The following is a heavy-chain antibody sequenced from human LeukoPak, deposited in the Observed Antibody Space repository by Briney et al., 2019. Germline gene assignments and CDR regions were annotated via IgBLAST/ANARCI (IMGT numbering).Heavy chain of an antibody. Sequence: PGGSLRLSCAASEFSVGSNYMTWVRQAPEKGLEWVSLIYSGGSTYYADSVKGRFTISRDNSKNTLYLQMNSLRAEDTAVYYCAKEKYCSSTSCYVPARHIAAAAPPGYWGQGTLVTVSS. CDR3: AKEKYCSSTSCYVPARHIAAAAPPGY. J-gene: IGHJ4*02. CDR2: IYSGGST. V-gene: IGHV3-66*01. D-gene: IGHD2-2*01. CDR1: EFSVGSNY.